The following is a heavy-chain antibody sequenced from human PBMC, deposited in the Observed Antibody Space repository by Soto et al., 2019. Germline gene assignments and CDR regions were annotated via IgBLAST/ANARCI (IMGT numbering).Heavy chain of an antibody. CDR1: GGSFSGYY. CDR2: INHSGST. V-gene: IGHV4-34*01. D-gene: IGHD6-19*01. CDR3: ARGGGYSSGWHDRQLDY. Sequence: QVQLQQWGAGLLKPSETLSLTCAVYGGSFSGYYWSWIRQPPGKGLEWIGEINHSGSTNYNPSLMSRVTISVDTSKNQFSLKLSSVTAADTAVYYCARGGGYSSGWHDRQLDYWGQGTLVTVSS. J-gene: IGHJ4*02.